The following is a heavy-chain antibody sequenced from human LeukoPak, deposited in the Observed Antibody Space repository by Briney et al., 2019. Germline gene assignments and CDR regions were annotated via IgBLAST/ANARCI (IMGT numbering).Heavy chain of an antibody. CDR2: IYYSGST. V-gene: IGHV4-59*08. Sequence: SETLSLTCTVSGGSISSYYWSWIRQPPGKGLEWIGYIYYSGSTNYNPSLKSRVTISVDTSKNQFTLKLSSVTAADTAVYYCARQDGSGFDIWGQGTMVTVSS. CDR3: ARQDGSGFDI. J-gene: IGHJ3*02. CDR1: GGSISSYY. D-gene: IGHD2-15*01.